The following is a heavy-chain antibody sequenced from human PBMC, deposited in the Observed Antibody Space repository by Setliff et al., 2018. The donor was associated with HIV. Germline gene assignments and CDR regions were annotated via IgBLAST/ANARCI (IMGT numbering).Heavy chain of an antibody. CDR3: ATLDYYGSATYNLALHY. J-gene: IGHJ4*02. Sequence: ASVKVSCKASGYTFTDYYMHWVQQAPAKGLEWMGRVNPKNGDTIYAEKLRGRVTITADTSTDTAYMELGSLRSEDTAIYYCATLDYYGSATYNLALHYWGQGTLVTVST. CDR2: VNPKNGDT. CDR1: GYTFTDYY. D-gene: IGHD3-10*01. V-gene: IGHV1-69-2*01.